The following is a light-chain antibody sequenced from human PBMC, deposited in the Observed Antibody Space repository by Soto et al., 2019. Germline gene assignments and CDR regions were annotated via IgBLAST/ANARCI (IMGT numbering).Light chain of an antibody. CDR2: DAS. CDR1: QDISNY. Sequence: DIQMTQSQSSLSASVGDRVTITCQASQDISNYLNWYQQKPGKAPKLLIYDASNLETGAPSRFSGSGSGTDFTFTISSLQPEDIATYYCQQYDNPPTLTFGGGTKVEIK. V-gene: IGKV1-33*01. CDR3: QQYDNPPTLT. J-gene: IGKJ4*01.